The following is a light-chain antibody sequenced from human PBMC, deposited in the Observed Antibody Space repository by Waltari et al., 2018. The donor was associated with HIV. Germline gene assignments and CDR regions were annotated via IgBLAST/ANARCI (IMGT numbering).Light chain of an antibody. J-gene: IGLJ3*02. V-gene: IGLV2-14*01. CDR2: EVS. CDR1: SSDIGAYNY. Sequence: QSALTQPASVSGSPGQSITISCTGTSSDIGAYNYVTWYQQHPGKAPKLMIYEVSNRPLGISNRFSGSKSGNTASLTISGLQPEDEADYYCSSYTTSTTLWVFGGGTKLTVL. CDR3: SSYTTSTTLWV.